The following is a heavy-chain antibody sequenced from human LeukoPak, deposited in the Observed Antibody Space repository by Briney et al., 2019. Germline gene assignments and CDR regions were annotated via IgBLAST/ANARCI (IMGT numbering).Heavy chain of an antibody. V-gene: IGHV3-49*04. D-gene: IGHD2-15*01. CDR3: TRDSSWSFDY. J-gene: IGHJ4*02. Sequence: GRSLRLSCTASAVTFGDYAIRWVRQAPGKGLEWVGFVRSQAYGGTTEYAASVKGRFSISRDDSKSIAYLQMNSLKTEDTAVYYCTRDSSWSFDYWGQGTVVTVSS. CDR2: VRSQAYGGTT. CDR1: AVTFGDYA.